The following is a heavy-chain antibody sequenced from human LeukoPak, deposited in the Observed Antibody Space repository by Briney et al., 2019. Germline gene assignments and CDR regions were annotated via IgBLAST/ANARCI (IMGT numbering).Heavy chain of an antibody. Sequence: PGGSLRLSCAASGFTFSSYGMHWVRQAPGKGLEWVAVISYDGSNKYYADSVKGRFTISRDNSKNTLYLQMNSLRAEDTAVYYCAKSFPSGELPDYWGQGTLVTVSS. CDR3: AKSFPSGELPDY. CDR2: ISYDGSNK. CDR1: GFTFSSYG. V-gene: IGHV3-30*18. J-gene: IGHJ4*02. D-gene: IGHD3-10*01.